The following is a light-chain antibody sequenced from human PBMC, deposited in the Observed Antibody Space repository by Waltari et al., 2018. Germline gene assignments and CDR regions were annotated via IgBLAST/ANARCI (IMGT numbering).Light chain of an antibody. Sequence: EIVMTQSPATLSVSPGERATLSCRASPRVSSTLAWYQQKPGQAPRLLIYGASTRATGIPARFSGSGSGTEFTLTISSLQSEDFAVYYCQQYNNWPRGTFGQGTRLEIK. CDR3: QQYNNWPRGT. J-gene: IGKJ5*01. V-gene: IGKV3-15*01. CDR1: PRVSST. CDR2: GAS.